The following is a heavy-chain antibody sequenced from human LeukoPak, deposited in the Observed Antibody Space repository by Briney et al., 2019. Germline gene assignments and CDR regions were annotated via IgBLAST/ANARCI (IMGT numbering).Heavy chain of an antibody. D-gene: IGHD3-22*01. CDR2: ISWNSGSI. CDR1: GFTFRSHA. V-gene: IGHV3-9*01. CDR3: AKVRAWYDSSGSLDY. J-gene: IGHJ4*02. Sequence: GGSLRLSCAASGFTFRSHAMHWVRQAPGKGLEWVSGISWNSGSIGYADSVKGRFTISRDNAKNSLYLQMNSLRAEDTALYYCAKVRAWYDSSGSLDYWGQGTLVTVSS.